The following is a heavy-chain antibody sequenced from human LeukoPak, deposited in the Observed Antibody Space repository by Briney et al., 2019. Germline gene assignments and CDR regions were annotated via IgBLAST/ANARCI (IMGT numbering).Heavy chain of an antibody. Sequence: SETLSLTCTVSGGSISSSSYYWGWIRQPPGKGLEWIGSIYYSGSTYYNPSLKSRVTISVDTSKNQLSLKLSSVTAADTAVYYCARPSGSSSSEDYWGQGTLVTVSS. J-gene: IGHJ4*02. CDR1: GGSISSSSYY. V-gene: IGHV4-39*01. CDR2: IYYSGST. D-gene: IGHD6-6*01. CDR3: ARPSGSSSSEDY.